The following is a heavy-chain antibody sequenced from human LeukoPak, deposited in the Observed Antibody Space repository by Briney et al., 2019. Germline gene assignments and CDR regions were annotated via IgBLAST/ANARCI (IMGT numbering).Heavy chain of an antibody. J-gene: IGHJ6*03. CDR1: GFTFSSYA. V-gene: IGHV3-23*01. CDR2: ISGSGGST. D-gene: IGHD1-1*01. CDR3: AKTTWADYYMDV. Sequence: GGSLRLSCAASGFTFSSYAMSWVRQAPGKGLEWVSTISGSGGSTYYADSVKGRFTISRDNSKNTLYLQMNSLRAEDTAVYYCAKTTWADYYMDVWGKGTTVTVSS.